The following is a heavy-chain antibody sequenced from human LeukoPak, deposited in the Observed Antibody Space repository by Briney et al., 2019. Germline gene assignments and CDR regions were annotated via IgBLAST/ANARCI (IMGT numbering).Heavy chain of an antibody. CDR3: ARAPEFSSGWLLDY. J-gene: IGHJ4*02. CDR1: GGSIRSYY. Sequence: SETLSLTCTVSGGSIRSYYWSWIRQPAEKGLEWIGRIYISESTNYNPSLKSRVTMSVDTSKNQFSLKLSSVTAADTAMYYCARAPEFSSGWLLDYWGQGTLVTVSS. CDR2: IYISEST. V-gene: IGHV4-4*07. D-gene: IGHD6-19*01.